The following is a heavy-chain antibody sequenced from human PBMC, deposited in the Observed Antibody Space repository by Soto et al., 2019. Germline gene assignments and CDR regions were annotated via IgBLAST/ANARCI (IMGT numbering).Heavy chain of an antibody. CDR1: GGSMRSYY. D-gene: IGHD4-17*01. J-gene: IGHJ4*02. CDR2: VFYTGRT. V-gene: IGHV4-59*01. Sequence: QVQLQESGPGLVKPSETLSLTCTVSGGSMRSYYWTWIRQPPGKGLEWIGYVFYTGRTDYNPSLKKRVNISVDTSKSQFSLKLSSVTAADTAVYYCARDRDYGDYDYWGQGTLVTVSS. CDR3: ARDRDYGDYDY.